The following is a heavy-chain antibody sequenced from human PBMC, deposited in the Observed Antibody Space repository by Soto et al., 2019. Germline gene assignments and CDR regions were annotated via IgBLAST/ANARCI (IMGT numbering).Heavy chain of an antibody. D-gene: IGHD3-16*01. CDR2: INAGNGNT. Sequence: ASVKVSCKASGYTFTSYAMHWVRQAPGQRLEWMGWINAGNGNTKYSQKFQGRVTITRDTSASTAYMELSSLRSEDTAVYYCARVIGGLYYFNYWGQGTLVTVSS. V-gene: IGHV1-3*01. CDR1: GYTFTSYA. J-gene: IGHJ4*02. CDR3: ARVIGGLYYFNY.